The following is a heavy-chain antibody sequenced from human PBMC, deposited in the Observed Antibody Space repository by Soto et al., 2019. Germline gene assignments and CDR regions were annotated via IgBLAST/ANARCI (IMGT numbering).Heavy chain of an antibody. CDR3: ASAWFGETPHIDY. J-gene: IGHJ4*02. CDR2: IYYSGST. V-gene: IGHV4-59*01. Sequence: PSETLSLTCTVSGGSISSYYWSWIRQPPGKGLEWIGYIYYSGSTNYNPSLKSRVTISVDTSKNQFSLKLSSVTAADTAVYYCASAWFGETPHIDYWGQGTRVTVSS. CDR1: GGSISSYY. D-gene: IGHD3-10*01.